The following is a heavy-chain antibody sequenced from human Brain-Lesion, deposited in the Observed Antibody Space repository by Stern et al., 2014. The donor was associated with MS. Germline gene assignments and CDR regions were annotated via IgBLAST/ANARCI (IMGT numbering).Heavy chain of an antibody. Sequence: MQLVESGAEVKKLGASVKVSCKTSGYIFTGYYIHWVRQAPGQGLEWMAWINPNPGGTKYAQKFQDRVTMSRDTSISTAYVELSSLTSDDTAVYYCARDQRGITIFGVVTDYYYLGMDVWGQGTTVTVSS. CDR2: INPNPGGT. CDR1: GYIFTGYY. CDR3: ARDQRGITIFGVVTDYYYLGMDV. D-gene: IGHD3-3*01. J-gene: IGHJ6*02. V-gene: IGHV1-2*02.